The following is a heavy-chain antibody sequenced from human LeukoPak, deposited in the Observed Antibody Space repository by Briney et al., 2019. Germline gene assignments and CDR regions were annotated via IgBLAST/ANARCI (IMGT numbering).Heavy chain of an antibody. J-gene: IGHJ6*02. Sequence: SETLSLTCTVSGGSISSYYWSWIRQPPGKGLEWIGYIYYSGSTNYNPSLKSRVTISVDTSKNQFSLKLSSVTAADTAVYYCARDQDSSSWYYCGMDVWGQGTTVTVSS. V-gene: IGHV4-59*01. CDR2: IYYSGST. D-gene: IGHD6-13*01. CDR1: GGSISSYY. CDR3: ARDQDSSSWYYCGMDV.